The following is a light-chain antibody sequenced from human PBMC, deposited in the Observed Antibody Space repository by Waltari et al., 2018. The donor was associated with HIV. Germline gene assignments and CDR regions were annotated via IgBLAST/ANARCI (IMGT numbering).Light chain of an antibody. CDR3: QVWDYNSDRWV. CDR2: DES. CDR1: NIGTKN. J-gene: IGLJ3*02. V-gene: IGLV3-21*02. Sequence: SYVLTQPPSVSVAPGQTARITCGGNNIGTKNMHWYQQRPGQAPVLVVSDESDRPSDIPERFSGSNSANTATLSISRVEAGDEADYYCQVWDYNSDRWVFGGGTKLTVL.